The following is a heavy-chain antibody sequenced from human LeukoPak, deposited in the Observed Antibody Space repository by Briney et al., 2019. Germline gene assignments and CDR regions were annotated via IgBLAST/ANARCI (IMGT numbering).Heavy chain of an antibody. J-gene: IGHJ6*04. CDR3: AKDGRGYCSSTSCYRDGMDV. D-gene: IGHD2-2*01. Sequence: QPGRSLRLSCAASGFTFSSYGMHWVRQAPGEGLEWVAVISYDGSNKYYADSVKGRFTISRDNSKNTLYPQMNSLRAEDTAVYYCAKDGRGYCSSTSCYRDGMDVWGKGTTVTVSS. CDR1: GFTFSSYG. V-gene: IGHV3-30*18. CDR2: ISYDGSNK.